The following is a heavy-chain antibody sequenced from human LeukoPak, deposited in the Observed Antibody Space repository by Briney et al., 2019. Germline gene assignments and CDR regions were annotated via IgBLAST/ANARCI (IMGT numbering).Heavy chain of an antibody. Sequence: GGSLRLSCAASGFTFSSYAMSWVRQAPGKGLEWVSAISGSGGSTYYADSVKGRFTISRDNSKNTLYLQMNSQRAEDTAVYYCAKDRAGERAYYYGMDVWGQGTTVIVSS. V-gene: IGHV3-23*01. J-gene: IGHJ6*02. CDR3: AKDRAGERAYYYGMDV. D-gene: IGHD6-19*01. CDR2: ISGSGGST. CDR1: GFTFSSYA.